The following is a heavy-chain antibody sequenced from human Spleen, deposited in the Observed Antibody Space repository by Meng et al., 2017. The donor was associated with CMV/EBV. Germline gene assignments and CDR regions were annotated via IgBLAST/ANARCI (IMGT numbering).Heavy chain of an antibody. CDR3: ARLIAARGY. J-gene: IGHJ4*02. D-gene: IGHD6-6*01. V-gene: IGHV4-39*07. CDR1: GGSISSSNYY. CDR2: ISDSGSS. Sequence: SETLSLTCTVSGGSISSSNYYWGWIRQPPGKGLEWIGSISDSGSSYYNPSLKSRVTVSGDTSKNQFSLKLRSVTAADTAVYYCARLIAARGYWGQGTLVTVSS.